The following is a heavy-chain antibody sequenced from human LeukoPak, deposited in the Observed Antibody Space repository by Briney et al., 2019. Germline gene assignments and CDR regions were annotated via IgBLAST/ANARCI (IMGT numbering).Heavy chain of an antibody. V-gene: IGHV3-30*04. J-gene: IGHJ4*02. CDR3: AKDSRYGYRWDYDY. Sequence: PGGSLRLSCAASGFTFSSYAMHWVRQAPGKGLEWVAVISYDGSNKYYADSVKGRFTISRDTSQNTLFLQMTSLRAEDTAVYYCAKDSRYGYRWDYDYWGQGTLVTVSS. CDR1: GFTFSSYA. CDR2: ISYDGSNK. D-gene: IGHD5-18*01.